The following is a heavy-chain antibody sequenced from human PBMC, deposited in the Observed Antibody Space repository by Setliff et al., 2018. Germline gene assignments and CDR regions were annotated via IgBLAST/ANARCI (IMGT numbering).Heavy chain of an antibody. CDR2: ISATSNTI. CDR1: GFAFSGYG. J-gene: IGHJ4*02. Sequence: GGSLRLSCATSGFAFSGYGMHWVRQAPGKGLEWVSYISATSNTIYYADSVKGRFTISRDSAKNSLYLQMNSLRPEDTAVYYCARVGIFGGGYFDFWGQGPLVTV. V-gene: IGHV3-48*01. CDR3: ARVGIFGGGYFDF. D-gene: IGHD3-3*01.